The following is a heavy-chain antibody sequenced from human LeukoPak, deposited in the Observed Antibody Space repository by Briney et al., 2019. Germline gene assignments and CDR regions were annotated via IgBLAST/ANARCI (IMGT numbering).Heavy chain of an antibody. V-gene: IGHV3-9*01. CDR3: ARRIYDTSGDYMDV. J-gene: IGHJ6*03. CDR2: ISWNSGSI. Sequence: GGSLRLSCAASGFTFDDYAMHWVRQAPGKGLEWVSGISWNSGSIGYADSVKGRFTISRDNAKNSLYLQMNSLRAEDTAMYYCARRIYDTSGDYMDVWGKGTTVTVSS. D-gene: IGHD3-22*01. CDR1: GFTFDDYA.